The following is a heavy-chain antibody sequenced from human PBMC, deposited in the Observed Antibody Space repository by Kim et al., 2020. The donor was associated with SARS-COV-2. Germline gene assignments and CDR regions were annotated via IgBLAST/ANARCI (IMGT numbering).Heavy chain of an antibody. CDR2: IIPIFGTA. J-gene: IGHJ4*02. D-gene: IGHD3-10*01. CDR1: GGTFSSYA. V-gene: IGHV1-69*01. Sequence: SVKVSCKASGGTFSSYAISWVRQAPGQGLEWMGGIIPIFGTANYAQKFQGRVTITADESTSTAYMELSSLGSEDTAVYYCSLRGIWFGELLSWGQGTLVTVSS. CDR3: SLRGIWFGELLS.